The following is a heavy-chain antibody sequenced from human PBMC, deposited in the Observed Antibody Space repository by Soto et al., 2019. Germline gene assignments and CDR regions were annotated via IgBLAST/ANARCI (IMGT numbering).Heavy chain of an antibody. CDR3: VKDRYYDFWSGYSHLYFDY. D-gene: IGHD3-3*01. CDR1: GFTFSSYA. CDR2: ISSNGGST. V-gene: IGHV3-64D*08. Sequence: GGSLRLSCSASGFTFSSYAMHWVRQAPGKGLEYVSAISSNGGSTYYADSVKGRFTISRDNSKNTLYLQMSSLRAEDTAVYYCVKDRYYDFWSGYSHLYFDYWGQGTLVTVSS. J-gene: IGHJ4*02.